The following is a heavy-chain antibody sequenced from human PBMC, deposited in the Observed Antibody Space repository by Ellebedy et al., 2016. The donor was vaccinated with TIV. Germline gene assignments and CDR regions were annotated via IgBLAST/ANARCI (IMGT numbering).Heavy chain of an antibody. CDR3: ARDYSSGWYYFDY. CDR1: GFTFTNYA. Sequence: PGGSLRLSCAASGFTFTNYAIHWVRQAPGKGLDWVAVTSSDGRNNYYADSVKGRFTVSRDNSNNTLFLQMDSLKAEDTAFYYCARDYSSGWYYFDYWGQGTLVTVSS. V-gene: IGHV3-30*04. D-gene: IGHD6-19*01. J-gene: IGHJ4*02. CDR2: TSSDGRNN.